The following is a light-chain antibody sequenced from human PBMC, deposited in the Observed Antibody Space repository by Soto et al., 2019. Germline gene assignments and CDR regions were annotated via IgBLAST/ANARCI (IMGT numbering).Light chain of an antibody. CDR2: EVT. CDR3: SSYTIKTTWV. Sequence: QSALTQPASVSGSPGQSITISCTGTSSDVGGYNYVAWYLQHPGKAPKLMIYEVTNRPSGVSSRFSGSKSGNTASLTISGLQAEDEADYYCSSYTIKTTWVFGGGTKLTVL. CDR1: SSDVGGYNY. J-gene: IGLJ3*02. V-gene: IGLV2-14*01.